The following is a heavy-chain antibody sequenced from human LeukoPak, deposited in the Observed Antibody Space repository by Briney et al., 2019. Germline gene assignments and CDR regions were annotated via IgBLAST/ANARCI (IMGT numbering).Heavy chain of an antibody. CDR3: ARDWELFL. J-gene: IGHJ3*01. Sequence: PGGSLRLSCAASGFTFSSFTMNWVRQAPGKGLEWVSCISSRSDYIYYADSVKGRFTVSRDNAESSLYLQMNSLRPEDTAVYYCARDWELFLWGQGTMVTVSS. CDR1: GFTFSSFT. V-gene: IGHV3-21*01. CDR2: ISSRSDYI. D-gene: IGHD3-10*01.